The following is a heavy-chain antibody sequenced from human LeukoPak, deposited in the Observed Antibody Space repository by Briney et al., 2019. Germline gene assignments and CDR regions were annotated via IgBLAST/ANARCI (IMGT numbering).Heavy chain of an antibody. CDR2: IYHSGST. V-gene: IGHV4-34*01. J-gene: IGHJ3*02. D-gene: IGHD4-23*01. CDR1: GGSFSGYY. CDR3: ARALRTVVLGAFDI. Sequence: SETLSLTCAVYGGSFSGYYWSWIRQPPGKGLEWIGEIYHSGSTNYNPSLKSRVTISVDKSKNQFSLKLSSVTAADTAVYYCARALRTVVLGAFDIWGQGTMVTVSS.